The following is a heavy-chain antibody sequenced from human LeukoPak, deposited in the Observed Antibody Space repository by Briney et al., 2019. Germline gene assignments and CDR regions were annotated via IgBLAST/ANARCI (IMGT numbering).Heavy chain of an antibody. J-gene: IGHJ4*02. CDR2: IGGSGSST. CDR1: GFTFNTYV. Sequence: GGSLRLSCAASGFTFNTYVMSWVRQAPGKGLEWVSGIGGSGSSTYYAESVKGRFTISRDNSKNTLYLQMNSLRAEDTAAYYCAKAFDDYFFDYWGQGTLVTVSS. V-gene: IGHV3-23*01. CDR3: AKAFDDYFFDY. D-gene: IGHD2-21*02.